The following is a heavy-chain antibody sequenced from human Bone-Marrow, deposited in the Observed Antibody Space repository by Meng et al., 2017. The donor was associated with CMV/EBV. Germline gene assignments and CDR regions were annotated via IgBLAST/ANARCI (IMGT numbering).Heavy chain of an antibody. CDR3: ARDSRDFWSGLLYDYGMDV. Sequence: GASLKISCAASGFTFSSYSMNWVRQAPGKGLEWVSYIRSSGSTIYYADSVKGRFTISRDNAKSSLYLQMNSLRAEDTAVYYCARDSRDFWSGLLYDYGMDVWGQGTTVTVSS. CDR1: GFTFSSYS. V-gene: IGHV3-48*04. CDR2: IRSSGSTI. J-gene: IGHJ6*02. D-gene: IGHD3-3*01.